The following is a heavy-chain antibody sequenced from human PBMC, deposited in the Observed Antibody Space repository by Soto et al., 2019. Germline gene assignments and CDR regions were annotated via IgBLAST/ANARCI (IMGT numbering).Heavy chain of an antibody. CDR3: ARGPLLNYYDSTLYFQH. Sequence: SETLSLTCTVSGGSISSGDYYWSWIRQPPGKGLEWIGYIYYSGSTYYNPSLKSRVTISVDTSKNQFSLKLSSVTAADTAVYYCARGPLLNYYDSTLYFQHWGQGTLVTVSS. CDR1: GGSISSGDYY. CDR2: IYYSGST. J-gene: IGHJ1*01. D-gene: IGHD3-22*01. V-gene: IGHV4-30-4*01.